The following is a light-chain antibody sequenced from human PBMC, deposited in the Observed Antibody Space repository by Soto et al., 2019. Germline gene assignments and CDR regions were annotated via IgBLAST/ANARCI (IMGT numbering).Light chain of an antibody. J-gene: IGKJ2*01. CDR2: GAS. V-gene: IGKV3-20*01. CDR1: QSVSSSY. CDR3: ELLAT. Sequence: EIVLTQSPGTLSLSPGERATLSCRASQSVSSSYLAWYQQKPGQTPRLLIYGASSRATGIPDRFSGSGSGTDFTRTISRLEPEDFAVYYCELLATFGHGTKLEIK.